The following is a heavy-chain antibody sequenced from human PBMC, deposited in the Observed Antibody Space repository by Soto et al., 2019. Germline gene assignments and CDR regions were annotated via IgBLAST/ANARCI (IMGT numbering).Heavy chain of an antibody. J-gene: IGHJ3*02. Sequence: QVRLQEWGPGLVKPSQTLSLKCSVSGGSITTGGRYWSWIRQLPGKGLEWIGDIYYSGNTYYNASLKRLVTISVEAAKNQFSLKLSSVTAADTAVYYCAQALVFTGGDGFDIWGQGRLVTVSS. V-gene: IGHV4-31*01. CDR2: IYYSGNT. D-gene: IGHD1-1*01. CDR1: GGSITTGGRY. CDR3: AQALVFTGGDGFDI.